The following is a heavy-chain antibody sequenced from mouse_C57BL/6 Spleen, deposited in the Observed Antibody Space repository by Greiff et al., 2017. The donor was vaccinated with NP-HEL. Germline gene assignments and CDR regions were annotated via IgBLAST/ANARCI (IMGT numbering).Heavy chain of an antibody. Sequence: VQLQQPGTELVKPGASVKLSCKASGYTFTSYWMHWVKQRPGQGLEWIGNINPSNGGTNYNEKFKSKATLTVDKSSSTAYMQLSSLTSEDSAVYYCARQFYYYGAWFAYWGQGTLVTVSA. CDR1: GYTFTSYW. V-gene: IGHV1-53*01. CDR3: ARQFYYYGAWFAY. CDR2: INPSNGGT. J-gene: IGHJ3*01. D-gene: IGHD1-1*01.